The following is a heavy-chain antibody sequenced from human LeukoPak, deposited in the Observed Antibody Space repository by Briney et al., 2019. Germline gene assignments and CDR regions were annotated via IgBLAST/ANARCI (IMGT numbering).Heavy chain of an antibody. D-gene: IGHD6-19*01. CDR2: ISGSGGST. CDR3: AKDDGSGWSQFGY. Sequence: GGSLRLSCAASGFTFSDYYMSWIRQAPGKGLEWVSAISGSGGSTYYADSVKGRFTISRDNSKNTLYLQMNSLRAEDTAVYYCAKDDGSGWSQFGYWGQGTLVTVSS. J-gene: IGHJ4*02. V-gene: IGHV3-23*01. CDR1: GFTFSDYY.